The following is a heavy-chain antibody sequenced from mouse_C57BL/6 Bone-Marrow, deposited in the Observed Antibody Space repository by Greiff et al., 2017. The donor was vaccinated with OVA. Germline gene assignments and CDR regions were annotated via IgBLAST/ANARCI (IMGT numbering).Heavy chain of an antibody. V-gene: IGHV5-4*03. CDR2: ISDGGSYT. CDR1: GFTFSSYA. J-gene: IGHJ2*01. Sequence: EVKVVESGGGLVKPGGSLKLSCAASGFTFSSYAMSWVRQTPEKRLEWVATISDGGSYTYYPDNVKGRFTISRDNAKNNLYLQMSHLKSEDTAMYYCARDSRHFDYWGQGTTLTVSS. D-gene: IGHD1-1*01. CDR3: ARDSRHFDY.